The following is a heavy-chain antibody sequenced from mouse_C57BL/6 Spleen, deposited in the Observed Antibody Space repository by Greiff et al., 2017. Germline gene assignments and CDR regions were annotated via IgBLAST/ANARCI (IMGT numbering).Heavy chain of an antibody. CDR2: INPSNGGT. J-gene: IGHJ1*03. V-gene: IGHV1-53*01. D-gene: IGHD4-1*01. Sequence: QVQLQQPGTELVKPGASVKLSCKASGYTFTSYWMHWVKQRPGQGLEWIGNINPSNGGTNYNEKFKSKATLTVDKSSSTAYMQLSSLTSEDSAVYYCARGGTGAFYWYFDVWGTGTTVTVSS. CDR1: GYTFTSYW. CDR3: ARGGTGAFYWYFDV.